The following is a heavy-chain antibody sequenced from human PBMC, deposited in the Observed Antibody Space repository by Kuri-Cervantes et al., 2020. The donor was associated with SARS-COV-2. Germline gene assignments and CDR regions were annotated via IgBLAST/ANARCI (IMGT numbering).Heavy chain of an antibody. CDR1: GFTFSNAW. D-gene: IGHD3-3*01. CDR3: TRDPPYDFWSGYYPIHYYYYMDV. V-gene: IGHV3-15*01. J-gene: IGHJ6*03. Sequence: LSLTCAASGFTFSNAWMSWVRQAPGKGLEWVGRIKSKAYGGTTEYAASVKGRFTISRDDSKSIAYLQMNSLKTEDTAVYYCTRDPPYDFWSGYYPIHYYYYMDVWGKGTTVTVSS. CDR2: IKSKAYGGTT.